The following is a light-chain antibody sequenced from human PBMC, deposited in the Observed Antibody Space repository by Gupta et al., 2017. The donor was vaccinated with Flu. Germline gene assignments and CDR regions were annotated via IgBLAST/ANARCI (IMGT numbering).Light chain of an antibody. Sequence: DLVMNQSPDSLAVSLGDRATINYKSSQSFCYNSNKKNYLTWYQQKVGQPPTLLISWASTREFGVPDRCSGSGSGTDFTLTSNGLQAEYVAVYYCQQYYTTPPTFGQGTKLEIK. J-gene: IGKJ2*01. V-gene: IGKV4-1*01. CDR1: QSFCYNSNKKNY. CDR2: WAS. CDR3: QQYYTTPPT.